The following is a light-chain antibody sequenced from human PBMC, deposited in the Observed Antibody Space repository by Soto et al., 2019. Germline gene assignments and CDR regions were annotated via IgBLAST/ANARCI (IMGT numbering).Light chain of an antibody. CDR3: QQYNNWPFT. V-gene: IGKV3-15*01. J-gene: IGKJ3*01. CDR2: GAS. Sequence: EIVMTQSPATLSVSPGERATLSCRASQSVSSNLGWYQQKPGQAPRLLIYGASTRATGIPARFSGSGSGTEFTLPISSLQSEDFAVYYCQQYNNWPFTFGPGTKVDIK. CDR1: QSVSSN.